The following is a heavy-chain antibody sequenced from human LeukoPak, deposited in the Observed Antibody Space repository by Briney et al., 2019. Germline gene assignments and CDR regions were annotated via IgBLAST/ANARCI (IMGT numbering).Heavy chain of an antibody. CDR2: ICWNSGSI. V-gene: IGHV3-9*01. CDR1: GFTFDDYA. Sequence: PGRSLRLSCAASGFTFDDYAMHWVRQAPGKGLEWVSGICWNSGSIGYADSVKGRFTISRDNAKNSLYLQMNSLRAEDTALYYCAKDRGYDSSGASLDNWGQGTLVTVSS. D-gene: IGHD3-22*01. J-gene: IGHJ4*02. CDR3: AKDRGYDSSGASLDN.